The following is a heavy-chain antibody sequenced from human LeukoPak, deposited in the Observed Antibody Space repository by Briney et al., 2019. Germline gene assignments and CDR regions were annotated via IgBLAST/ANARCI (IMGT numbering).Heavy chain of an antibody. Sequence: PGGSLRLSCAASGFTFSSYAMSWVRQAPGKGLEWVSAISGSGGSTYYADSVKGRFTISRDNSKNTLYLQMNSLRAEDTAVYYCARDRRSQLGLDYWGQGTLVTVSS. CDR3: ARDRRSQLGLDY. CDR1: GFTFSSYA. J-gene: IGHJ4*02. CDR2: ISGSGGST. D-gene: IGHD6-6*01. V-gene: IGHV3-23*01.